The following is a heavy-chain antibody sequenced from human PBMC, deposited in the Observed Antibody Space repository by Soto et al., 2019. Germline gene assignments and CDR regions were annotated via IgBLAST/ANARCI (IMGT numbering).Heavy chain of an antibody. V-gene: IGHV3-74*01. CDR2: ISGEGNVT. Sequence: VRLVESGGGLVQPGGSLRLSCAVSGITVERYWMHWVRQVPGKGLVWVARISGEGNVTDYAGFVGGRFTVSRDNARDTVFLQLDSLRVEDTSVYYCVRSIGRGFDPWGQGTLVTVSS. CDR3: VRSIGRGFDP. D-gene: IGHD1-26*01. CDR1: GITVERYW. J-gene: IGHJ5*02.